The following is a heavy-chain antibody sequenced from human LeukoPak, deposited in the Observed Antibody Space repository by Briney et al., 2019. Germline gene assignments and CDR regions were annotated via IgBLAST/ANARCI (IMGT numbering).Heavy chain of an antibody. J-gene: IGHJ4*02. CDR2: MNPNSGNT. V-gene: IGHV1-8*03. D-gene: IGHD3-3*01. Sequence: ASVKVSCKASGYTFTSYDINWVRQATGQGLEWMGWMNPNSGNTGYAQKFQGRVTITRNTSISTAYMELNSLRAEDTAVYYCAKGLSIFGVVILPFDYWGQGTLVTVSS. CDR3: AKGLSIFGVVILPFDY. CDR1: GYTFTSYD.